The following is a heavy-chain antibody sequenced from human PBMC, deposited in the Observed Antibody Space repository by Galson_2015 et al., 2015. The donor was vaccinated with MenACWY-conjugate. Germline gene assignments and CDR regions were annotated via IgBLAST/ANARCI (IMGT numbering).Heavy chain of an antibody. V-gene: IGHV3-73*01. D-gene: IGHD2-8*01. Sequence: SLRLSCAASGFSFSDSAMHWVRQASGKGLEWVGRIRSKRNNYATTYAASVQGRFTISRDESERTAYLHMNSLKTEDTAIYYCTRQSPLNFVYWGQGVLVTVSS. CDR3: TRQSPLNFVY. CDR2: IRSKRNNYAT. J-gene: IGHJ4*02. CDR1: GFSFSDSA.